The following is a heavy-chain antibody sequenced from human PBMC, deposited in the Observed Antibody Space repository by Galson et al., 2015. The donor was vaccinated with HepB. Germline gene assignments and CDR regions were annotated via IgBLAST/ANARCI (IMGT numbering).Heavy chain of an antibody. Sequence: SLRLSCAASGFTFSSYGMHWVRQAPGKGLEWVAVISYDGSNKYYADSVKGRFTVSRDNSKNTLYLQMNSLRAEDTAVYYCAKDDIVATITLGDLYYYMDVWGKGTTVTVSS. V-gene: IGHV3-30*18. CDR3: AKDDIVATITLGDLYYYMDV. CDR1: GFTFSSYG. J-gene: IGHJ6*03. CDR2: ISYDGSNK. D-gene: IGHD5-12*01.